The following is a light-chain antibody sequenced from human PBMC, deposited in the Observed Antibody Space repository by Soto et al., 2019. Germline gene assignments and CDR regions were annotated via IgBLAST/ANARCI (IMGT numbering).Light chain of an antibody. CDR3: TSYTSSSPLV. V-gene: IGLV2-11*01. CDR1: SSDVNTYNY. Sequence: QSVLTQPRSVSGSPGQSVTISCTGDSSDVNTYNYVSWYQQQPGKAPKLLIFDVTERLSGVPDRFSGSKSGNTASLTISGLQAEDEADYYCTSYTSSSPLVFGTGTKVT. J-gene: IGLJ1*01. CDR2: DVT.